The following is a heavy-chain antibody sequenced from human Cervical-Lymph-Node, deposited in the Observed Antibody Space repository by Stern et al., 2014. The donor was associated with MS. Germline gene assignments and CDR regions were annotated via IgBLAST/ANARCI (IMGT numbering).Heavy chain of an antibody. CDR3: ARPNDSSGLFDQ. CDR1: GYTFNNYA. CDR2: ISTNTGDP. J-gene: IGHJ5*02. D-gene: IGHD6-19*01. V-gene: IGHV7-4-1*02. Sequence: QVQLVESGYELKKPGASVKVSCKASGYTFNNYAMNWVRQAPGQGLEWMGWISTNTGDPDYAQGFTGRFVFSMDTSVSTAYLQITSLKAEDTAVYYCARPNDSSGLFDQWGQGTLVTVSS.